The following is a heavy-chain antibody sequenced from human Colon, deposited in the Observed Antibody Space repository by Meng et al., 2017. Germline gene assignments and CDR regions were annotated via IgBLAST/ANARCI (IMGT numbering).Heavy chain of an antibody. CDR3: ARISERMYRTGDP. V-gene: IGHV1-8*01. D-gene: IGHD3/OR15-3a*01. J-gene: IGHJ5*02. CDR1: GYTFANYD. CDR2: MNPKSGDT. Sequence: QVQLVQSGAEGKKPGAAVKVSCKTSGYTFANYDIKWVRQAPGQGLEWMGWMNPKSGDTGYAQRFQGRITMTWDTSISTAYLELSGLTYEDTAIYYCARISERMYRTGDPWGQGTLVTVSS.